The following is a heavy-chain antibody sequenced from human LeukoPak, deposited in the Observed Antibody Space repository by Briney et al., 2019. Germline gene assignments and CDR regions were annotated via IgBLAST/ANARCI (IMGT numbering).Heavy chain of an antibody. V-gene: IGHV3-33*06. CDR2: IWYDGSNK. J-gene: IGHJ4*02. CDR3: AKERLELRSLDY. CDR1: GFTFSSYD. Sequence: GGSLRLSCAASGFTFSSYDMHWVRQAPGKGLEWVAVIWYDGSNKYYADSVKGRFTISRDNSKNTLYLQMNSLRAEDTAVYYCAKERLELRSLDYWGQGTLVTVSS. D-gene: IGHD1-7*01.